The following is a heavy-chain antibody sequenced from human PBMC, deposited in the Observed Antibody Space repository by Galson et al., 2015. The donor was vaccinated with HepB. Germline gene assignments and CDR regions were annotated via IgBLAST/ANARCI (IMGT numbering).Heavy chain of an antibody. V-gene: IGHV1-18*01. D-gene: IGHD6-6*01. CDR1: GYTFTTYG. Sequence: VKVSCKASGYTFTTYGITWVRQAPGQGLEWMGWIGNYNGNTNYAQKLQGRVTMTTDTSTSTVYLELRSLRSDDTAVYYCARDNLGGRLTVDYWGQGTLVIVSS. J-gene: IGHJ4*02. CDR3: ARDNLGGRLTVDY. CDR2: IGNYNGNT.